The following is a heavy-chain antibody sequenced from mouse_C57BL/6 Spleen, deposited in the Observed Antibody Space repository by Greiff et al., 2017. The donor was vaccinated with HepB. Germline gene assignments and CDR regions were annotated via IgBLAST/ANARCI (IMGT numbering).Heavy chain of an antibody. V-gene: IGHV1-69*01. Sequence: QVQLQQPGAELVMPGASVKLSCKASGYTFTSYWMHWVKQRPGQGLEWIGEIDPSDSYTNYNQKFKGKSTLTVDKSSSTAYMQLSSLTSEDSAVYYGTRRLGLRRQYYFDYWGQGTTLTVSS. J-gene: IGHJ2*01. CDR3: TRRLGLRRQYYFDY. CDR1: GYTFTSYW. D-gene: IGHD3-2*01. CDR2: IDPSDSYT.